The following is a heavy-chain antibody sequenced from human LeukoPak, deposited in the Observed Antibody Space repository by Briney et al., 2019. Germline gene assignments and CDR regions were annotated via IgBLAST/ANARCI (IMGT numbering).Heavy chain of an antibody. V-gene: IGHV3-21*01. CDR3: ARQSVSYDILTGPNYYGMDV. CDR2: ISSSSSYI. CDR1: GFTFSSYS. D-gene: IGHD3-9*01. Sequence: GGSLRLSCAASGFTFSSYSMNWVRQAPGQGLEWVSSISSSSSYIYYADSVKGRFTISRDNAKNSLYLQMNSLRAEDTAVYYCARQSVSYDILTGPNYYGMDVWGQGTTVTVSS. J-gene: IGHJ6*02.